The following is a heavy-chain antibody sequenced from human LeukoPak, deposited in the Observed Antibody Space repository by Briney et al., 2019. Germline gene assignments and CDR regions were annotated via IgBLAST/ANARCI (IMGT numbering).Heavy chain of an antibody. J-gene: IGHJ6*02. CDR3: ARVVAVYYGMDV. CDR1: GYTFTSYD. CDR2: MNPNSGNT. V-gene: IGHV1-8*01. Sequence: ASVKVSCKASGYTFTSYDIHWVRQATGQGREWMGWMNPNSGNTGYAQKFQGRVTMTRNTSISTAYMELSSLRSEDTAVYYCARVVAVYYGMDVWGQGTTVTVSS. D-gene: IGHD5-12*01.